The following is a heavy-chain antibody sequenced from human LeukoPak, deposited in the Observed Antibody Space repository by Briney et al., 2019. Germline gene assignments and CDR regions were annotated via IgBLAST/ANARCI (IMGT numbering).Heavy chain of an antibody. D-gene: IGHD6-13*01. CDR1: GFTFSDHY. V-gene: IGHV3-72*01. CDR2: TRNKANSYTT. CDR3: ARGGIIAAAGTNDAFDI. Sequence: GSLRLSCAASGFTFSDHYMDWVRQAPGKGLEWVGRTRNKANSYTTEYAASVKGRFTTSRDDSKNSLYLQMNSLKTEDTAVYYCARGGIIAAAGTNDAFDIWGQGTMVTVSS. J-gene: IGHJ3*02.